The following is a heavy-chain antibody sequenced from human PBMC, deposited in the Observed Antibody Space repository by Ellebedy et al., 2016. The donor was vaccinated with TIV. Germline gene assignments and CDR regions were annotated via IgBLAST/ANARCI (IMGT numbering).Heavy chain of an antibody. CDR2: INTGSSYT. CDR1: GFTFSDYH. CDR3: AREGNHKPFDY. D-gene: IGHD3-10*01. Sequence: PGGSLRLSCAASGFTFSDYHMSWIRQAPGRGLEWISYINTGSSYTKYADSVWCRFTISRDNSKRSLYLQMNNLRVEDTGVYYCAREGNHKPFDYWGQGTLVTVSS. V-gene: IGHV3-11*06. J-gene: IGHJ4*02.